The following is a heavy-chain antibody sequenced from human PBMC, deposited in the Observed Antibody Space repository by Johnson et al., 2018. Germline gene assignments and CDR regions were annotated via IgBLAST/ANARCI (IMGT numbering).Heavy chain of an antibody. CDR3: ARGDFWSDILWYFDY. J-gene: IGHJ4*02. D-gene: IGHD3-3*01. CDR2: INTDGSST. Sequence: VQLQESGGGLVQTGGSLRLSCAASKFTFSSYWMHWVRQAPGKGLVWVARINTDGSSTSYAASVKGRFTISRDNAKNTLYLQMNSLRAEDTAVYYCARGDFWSDILWYFDYWGQGTLVTLSS. CDR1: KFTFSSYW. V-gene: IGHV3-74*01.